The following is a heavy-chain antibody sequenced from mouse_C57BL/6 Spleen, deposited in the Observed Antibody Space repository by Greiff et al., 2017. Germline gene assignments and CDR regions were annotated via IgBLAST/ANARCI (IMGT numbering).Heavy chain of an antibody. Sequence: VQLQQPGAELVKPGASVKVSCKASGYTFTSYWMHWVKQRPGPGLEWIGRIHPSDGDTNYNQKFKGKATLTVDTSSSTAYMHLSSLTSEDSAVFYCATPLDYYGSSLFAYWGQGPLVTVSA. CDR2: IHPSDGDT. CDR3: ATPLDYYGSSLFAY. V-gene: IGHV1-74*01. D-gene: IGHD1-1*01. J-gene: IGHJ3*01. CDR1: GYTFTSYW.